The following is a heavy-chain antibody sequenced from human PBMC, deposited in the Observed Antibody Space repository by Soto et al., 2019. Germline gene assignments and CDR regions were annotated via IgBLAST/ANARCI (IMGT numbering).Heavy chain of an antibody. D-gene: IGHD3-16*01. CDR2: IYLGDSDT. Sequence: GESLKISCKGSGYSFTNYWIAWVRQMPGKGLESMGIIYLGDSDTRYSPSFQGQVTISVDKSISTAYLQWSSLRASDTAMYYCAREGLGEAMDVWGQGTTVTVSS. CDR3: AREGLGEAMDV. J-gene: IGHJ6*02. V-gene: IGHV5-51*01. CDR1: GYSFTNYW.